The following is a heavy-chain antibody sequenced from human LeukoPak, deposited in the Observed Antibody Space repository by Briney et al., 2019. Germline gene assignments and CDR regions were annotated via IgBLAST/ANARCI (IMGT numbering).Heavy chain of an antibody. Sequence: ASVKVSCKASGYTFTGYYMHWVRQAPGQGLEWMGWINPNSGGTNYAQKFQGRVTMTRDTSISTAYMELSRLRSDDTAVYYRARSIAAAVGNWFDPWGQGTLVTVSS. CDR2: INPNSGGT. D-gene: IGHD6-13*01. J-gene: IGHJ5*02. CDR3: ARSIAAAVGNWFDP. V-gene: IGHV1-2*02. CDR1: GYTFTGYY.